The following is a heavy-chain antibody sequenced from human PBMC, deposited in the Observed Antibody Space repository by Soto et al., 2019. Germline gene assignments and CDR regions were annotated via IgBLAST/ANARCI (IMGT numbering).Heavy chain of an antibody. D-gene: IGHD5-18*01. J-gene: IGHJ4*02. CDR3: ARDLGDTAMVGLGY. CDR1: GGSISSGGYY. CDR2: IYYSGST. Sequence: SETLSLTCTVSGGSISSGGYYWSWIRQHPGKGLEWIGYIYYSGSTYYNPSLKSRVSISVDTSKNQFSLKLSSVTAADTAVYYCARDLGDTAMVGLGYWGQGTLVTVSS. V-gene: IGHV4-31*03.